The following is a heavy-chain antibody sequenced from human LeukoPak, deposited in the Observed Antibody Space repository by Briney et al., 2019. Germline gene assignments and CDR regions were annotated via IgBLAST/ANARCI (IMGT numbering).Heavy chain of an antibody. V-gene: IGHV1-2*02. Sequence: ASVKVSCKASGYTFTGYYMHWVRQAPGQGLEWMGWINPNSGGTNYAQKFQGRVTMTTDTSTSTAYMELRSLRSDDTAVYYCARVGVGAYYDFWSGYYYYGMDVWGQGTTVTVSS. D-gene: IGHD3-3*01. J-gene: IGHJ6*02. CDR3: ARVGVGAYYDFWSGYYYYGMDV. CDR2: INPNSGGT. CDR1: GYTFTGYY.